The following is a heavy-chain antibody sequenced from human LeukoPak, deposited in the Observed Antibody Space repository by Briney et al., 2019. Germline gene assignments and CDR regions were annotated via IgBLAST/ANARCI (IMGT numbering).Heavy chain of an antibody. V-gene: IGHV3-30*02. D-gene: IGHD3-10*01. CDR2: IRYDGSNK. CDR1: GFTFSSYG. Sequence: GGSLRLSCAASGFTFSSYGMHWVRQAPGKGLEWVAFIRYDGSNKYYADSVKGRFTISRDNSKNTLYLQMNSLRAEDTAVYYCAKDKYYGSGPNYYYYYMDVWGKGTTVTVSS. CDR3: AKDKYYGSGPNYYYYYMDV. J-gene: IGHJ6*03.